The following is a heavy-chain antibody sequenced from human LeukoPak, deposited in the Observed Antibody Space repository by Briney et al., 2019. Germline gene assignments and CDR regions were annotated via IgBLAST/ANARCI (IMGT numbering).Heavy chain of an antibody. D-gene: IGHD1-26*01. CDR2: ITSNGDKT. V-gene: IGHV3-64*01. J-gene: IGHJ4*02. Sequence: AGGSLRLSCAASGFTLSSYAMHWVRQAPGKGLEYVSAITSNGDKTYYGNSVKGRFTISRDNSKNTLYLQMGSLSIEDVAVYYCARGGATTLFDYWGQGTLVTVSS. CDR3: ARGGATTLFDY. CDR1: GFTLSSYA.